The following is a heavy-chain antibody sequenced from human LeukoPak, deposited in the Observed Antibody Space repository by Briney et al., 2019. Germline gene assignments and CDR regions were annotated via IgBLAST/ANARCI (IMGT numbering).Heavy chain of an antibody. Sequence: KPSETLSLTCTVSGGSITRNYWNWIRQPPGKGLEWIGNIYYSETTNYNPSLKSRVSISVDTSKNLLSLKLSSVTAADTAVYYCARWRYDSSGFYYFDSWGQGTLVTVSS. CDR2: IYYSETT. CDR3: ARWRYDSSGFYYFDS. V-gene: IGHV4-59*08. CDR1: GGSITRNY. J-gene: IGHJ4*02. D-gene: IGHD3-22*01.